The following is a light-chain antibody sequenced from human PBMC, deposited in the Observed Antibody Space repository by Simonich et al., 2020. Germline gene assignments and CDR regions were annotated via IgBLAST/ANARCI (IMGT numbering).Light chain of an antibody. V-gene: IGKV3-11*01. CDR2: DAS. CDR1: QSVSSN. CDR3: QQRSNWPMYT. Sequence: EIVMTQSPATLSVSPGERATLSCRASQSVSSNLAWYQQKPGQAPSLLIYDASNRATGIPARFSGSGYGTDFTLTISSLEPEDFAVYYCQQRSNWPMYTFGQGTKLEIK. J-gene: IGKJ2*01.